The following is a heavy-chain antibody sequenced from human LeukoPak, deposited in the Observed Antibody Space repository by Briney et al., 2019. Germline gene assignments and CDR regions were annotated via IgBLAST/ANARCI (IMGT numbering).Heavy chain of an antibody. CDR1: GYTFTGYY. Sequence: ASVKVSCKASGYTFTGYYMHWVRQAPGQGLEWMGWINPNSGGTNYAQKFQGRVTMTRDTSISTAYMELSRLRSDDTAVYYCAREATQQLPRGSFQHWGQGTLVTVSS. D-gene: IGHD6-13*01. CDR3: AREATQQLPRGSFQH. J-gene: IGHJ1*01. V-gene: IGHV1-2*02. CDR2: INPNSGGT.